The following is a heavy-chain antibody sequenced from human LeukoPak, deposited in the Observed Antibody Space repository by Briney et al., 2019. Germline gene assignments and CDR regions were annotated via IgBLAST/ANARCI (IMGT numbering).Heavy chain of an antibody. V-gene: IGHV7-4-1*02. CDR1: GYTFTGYY. J-gene: IGHJ4*02. CDR2: INTNTGNP. D-gene: IGHD5-18*01. CDR3: ARDRVQLRGYSYGYGY. Sequence: ASVKVSCKASGYTFTGYYMHWVRQAPGQGLEWMGLINTNTGNPTYAQGFTGRFVFSLDTSVSTAYLQISSLKAEDTAVYYCARDRVQLRGYSYGYGYWGQGTLATVSS.